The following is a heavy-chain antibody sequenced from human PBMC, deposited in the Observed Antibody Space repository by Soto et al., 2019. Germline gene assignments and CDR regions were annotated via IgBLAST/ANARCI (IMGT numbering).Heavy chain of an antibody. J-gene: IGHJ5*02. V-gene: IGHV4-31*03. CDR1: GGSISSGGYY. D-gene: IGHD1-7*01. Sequence: SETLYLTCTVSGGSISSGGYYWSWIRQHPGKCLEWIGYIYYSGSTYYNPSLRSRVTISVDTSKNQLSLKLSSVTAADTAVYYCARGARYPPLELLHWFDPWGQGTLVTLSS. CDR2: IYYSGST. CDR3: ARGARYPPLELLHWFDP.